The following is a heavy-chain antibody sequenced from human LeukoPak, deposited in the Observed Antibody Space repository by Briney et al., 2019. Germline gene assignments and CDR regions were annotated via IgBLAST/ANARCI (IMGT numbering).Heavy chain of an antibody. CDR1: GGAISSGGYY. Sequence: SETLSLTCTVSGGAISSGGYYWSWIRQHLGKGLEWIGYIYYSGSTYYNPSLKSRVTISVDTSKNQFSLKLSSVTAADTAVYYCARAETMIVVSHWGQGTLVTVSS. J-gene: IGHJ4*02. CDR3: ARAETMIVVSH. D-gene: IGHD3-22*01. V-gene: IGHV4-31*03. CDR2: IYYSGST.